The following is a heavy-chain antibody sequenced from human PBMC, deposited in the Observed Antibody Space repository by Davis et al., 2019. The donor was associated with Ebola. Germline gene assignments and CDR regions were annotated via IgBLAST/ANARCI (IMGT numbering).Heavy chain of an antibody. CDR2: INHRGKA. D-gene: IGHD5-12*01. V-gene: IGHV4-34*01. J-gene: IGHJ5*02. Sequence: PSETLSLTCAVYGGSFNDYYWAWIRQSPGQGLEWLGEINHRGKARYNTALKSRVTISVDTSKNQFSLKLSSVTAADTAVYYCARDLEGATIAPWGQGTLVTVSS. CDR3: ARDLEGATIAP. CDR1: GGSFNDYY.